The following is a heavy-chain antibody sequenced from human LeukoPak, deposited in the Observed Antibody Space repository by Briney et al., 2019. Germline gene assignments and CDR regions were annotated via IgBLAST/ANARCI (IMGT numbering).Heavy chain of an antibody. CDR1: GFTFSSYS. V-gene: IGHV3-21*01. J-gene: IGHJ5*02. Sequence: PGGSLRLSCAASGFTFSSYSMNWVRQAPGKGLEWLSSISSSSSYIYYADSVKVRFTISRDNAKNSLSLQMNSLRAEDTAVYSCAAQNESSIAALTAVSWSDPWGQGTLVTVSS. D-gene: IGHD6-6*01. CDR3: AAQNESSIAALTAVSWSDP. CDR2: ISSSSSYI.